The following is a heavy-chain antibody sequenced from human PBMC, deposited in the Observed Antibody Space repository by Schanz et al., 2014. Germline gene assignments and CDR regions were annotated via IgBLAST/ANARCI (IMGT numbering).Heavy chain of an antibody. V-gene: IGHV3-23*04. J-gene: IGHJ4*02. CDR3: ARDGEAAAGCDY. D-gene: IGHD6-13*01. CDR2: ISGSGGNT. Sequence: EVQLVESGGGLVQPGGSLRLSCAASGFTFSSYSMSWVRQAPGKGLEWVSAISGSGGNTYYADAVRGRFTISRDNSKTTVYLQMNSLRAEDTAVYYCARDGEAAAGCDYWGQGTLVTVSS. CDR1: GFTFSSYS.